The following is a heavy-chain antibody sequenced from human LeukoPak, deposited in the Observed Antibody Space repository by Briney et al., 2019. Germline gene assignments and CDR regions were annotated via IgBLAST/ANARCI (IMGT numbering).Heavy chain of an antibody. J-gene: IGHJ1*01. D-gene: IGHD6-13*01. Sequence: SQTLSLTCAISGDSVSSNSAAWNWIRQSPSRGLKWLERTYYRSKWYNDYAVSVKSRITINPDTSKNQFSLQLNSVTPEDTAVYYCARVVAAAGSAEYFQHWGRGTLVTVSS. CDR3: ARVVAAAGSAEYFQH. CDR2: TYYRSKWYN. V-gene: IGHV6-1*01. CDR1: GDSVSSNSAA.